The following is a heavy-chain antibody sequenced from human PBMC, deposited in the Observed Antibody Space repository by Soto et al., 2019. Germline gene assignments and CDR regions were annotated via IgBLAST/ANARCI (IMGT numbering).Heavy chain of an antibody. Sequence: SETLSLTCAVYGGSFSGYYWGWIRQPPGKGLEWMGEINHSGSTNYNPCLKSRVTISVDTSKNQFSLKLSSVTAADTAVYYCAKAPSKCGCSGGSCFSRWFNWFDPWGQGTLVTVSS. D-gene: IGHD2-15*01. J-gene: IGHJ5*02. V-gene: IGHV4-34*01. CDR1: GGSFSGYY. CDR3: AKAPSKCGCSGGSCFSRWFNWFDP. CDR2: INHSGST.